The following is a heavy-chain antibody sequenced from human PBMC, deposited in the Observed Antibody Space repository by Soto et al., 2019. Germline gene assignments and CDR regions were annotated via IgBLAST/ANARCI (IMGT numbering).Heavy chain of an antibody. J-gene: IGHJ3*02. D-gene: IGHD1-26*01. V-gene: IGHV1-2*04. Sequence: ASVKVSCKASGYTFTGYYMHWVRQAPGQGLEWIGWINPNSGGTNYAQKFQGWVTMTRDTSISTAYMELSRLRSDDTAVYYCARDRLGLNDDAFDIWGQGTMVTVSS. CDR1: GYTFTGYY. CDR2: INPNSGGT. CDR3: ARDRLGLNDDAFDI.